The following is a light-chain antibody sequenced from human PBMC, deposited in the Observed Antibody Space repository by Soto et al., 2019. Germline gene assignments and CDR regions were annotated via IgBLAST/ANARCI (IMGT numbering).Light chain of an antibody. CDR1: SSEVGGYNS. CDR2: DVT. V-gene: IGLV2-14*01. J-gene: IGLJ1*01. CDR3: SSFTSSMTNV. Sequence: QSVLTQPASVSGSPGQSITISCTGTSSEVGGYNSVSWYQQHPGKAHKLILYDVTDRPSGVSYRFSGSKSGNTASLTISGLQAADEADYFCSSFTSSMTNVFGSGTKVTVL.